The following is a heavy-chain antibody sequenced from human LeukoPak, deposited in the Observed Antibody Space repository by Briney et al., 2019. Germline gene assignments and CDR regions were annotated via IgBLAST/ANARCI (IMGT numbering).Heavy chain of an antibody. CDR3: AHIPYYDFWSGEGT. Sequence: SETLSLTCTVSGGSISSHYWSWIRQPPGKGLEWIGYIYYSGSTNYNPSLKGRVTISVDTSKNQFSLKLSSVTAADTAVYYCAHIPYYDFWSGEGTWGQGTLVTVSS. V-gene: IGHV4-59*11. D-gene: IGHD3-3*01. CDR1: GGSISSHY. CDR2: IYYSGST. J-gene: IGHJ5*02.